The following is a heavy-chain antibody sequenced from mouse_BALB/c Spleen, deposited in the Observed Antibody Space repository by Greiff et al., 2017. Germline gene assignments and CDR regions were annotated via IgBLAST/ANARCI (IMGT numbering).Heavy chain of an antibody. D-gene: IGHD1-1*01. Sequence: EVKLVESGGGLVKPGGSLKLSCAASGFTFSDYYMYWVRQTPEKRLAWVATISDGGSYTYYPDSVKGRFTISRDNAKNNLYLQMSSLKSEDTAMYYCARDRGVYGNCLFAYWGQGTLVTVSA. CDR2: ISDGGSYT. V-gene: IGHV5-4*02. CDR3: ARDRGVYGNCLFAY. CDR1: GFTFSDYY. J-gene: IGHJ3*01.